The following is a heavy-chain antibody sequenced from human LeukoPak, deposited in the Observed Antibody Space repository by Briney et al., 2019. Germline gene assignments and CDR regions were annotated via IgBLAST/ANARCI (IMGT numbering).Heavy chain of an antibody. V-gene: IGHV3-7*02. J-gene: IGHJ4*02. Sequence: PGGSLRLSCAVSGFTFSNYWMHWVRQAPGKGLEWVANIKADGSEIYYVDSVKGRFTISRDNAKNFLYLQMNSLRAEDTAVYFCTRSLDYWGQGTLVTVSS. CDR1: GFTFSNYW. CDR3: TRSLDY. CDR2: IKADGSEI. D-gene: IGHD2-15*01.